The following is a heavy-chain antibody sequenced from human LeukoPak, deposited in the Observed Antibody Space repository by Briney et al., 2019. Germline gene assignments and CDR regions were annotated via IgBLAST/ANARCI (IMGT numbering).Heavy chain of an antibody. D-gene: IGHD6-13*01. V-gene: IGHV3-48*04. CDR3: ARAGLIAAADFTGY. CDR2: ISSSSSTI. CDR1: GFTFSSYS. Sequence: GGSLRLSCAASGFTFSSYSMNWVRQAPGKGLEWVSYISSSSSTIYYADSVKGRFTISRDNVKNSLYLQMNSLRAEDTAVYYCARAGLIAAADFTGYWGQGTLVTVSS. J-gene: IGHJ4*02.